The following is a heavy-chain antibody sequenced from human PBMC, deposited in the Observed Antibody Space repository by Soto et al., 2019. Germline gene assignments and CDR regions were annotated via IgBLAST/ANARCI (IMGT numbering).Heavy chain of an antibody. Sequence: QVQLVESGGGVVQPGRSLRLSCAASGFTFSSYGMHWVRQAPGKGLEWVAVIWYDGSKRYYADSVKGRFTISRDTSKNTLYLQMNSLRAEDTAAYYCARANSGSLDYWGQGTLVTASS. CDR3: ARANSGSLDY. D-gene: IGHD3-10*01. V-gene: IGHV3-33*01. J-gene: IGHJ4*02. CDR2: IWYDGSKR. CDR1: GFTFSSYG.